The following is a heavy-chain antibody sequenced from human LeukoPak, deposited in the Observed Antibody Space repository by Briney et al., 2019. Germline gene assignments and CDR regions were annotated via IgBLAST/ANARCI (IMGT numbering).Heavy chain of an antibody. CDR2: ISSSSSYI. V-gene: IGHV3-21*01. Sequence: GRSLRLSCAASGFTFSSYSMNWVRQAPGKGLEWVSSISSSSSYIYYADSVKGRFTTSRDNAKNSLYLQMNSLRAEDTAVYYCAIYVYSSGWYTIDYWGQGTLVTVSS. CDR1: GFTFSSYS. J-gene: IGHJ4*02. D-gene: IGHD6-19*01. CDR3: AIYVYSSGWYTIDY.